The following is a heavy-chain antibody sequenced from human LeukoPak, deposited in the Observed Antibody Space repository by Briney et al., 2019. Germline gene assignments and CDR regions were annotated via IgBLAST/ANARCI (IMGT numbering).Heavy chain of an antibody. J-gene: IGHJ4*02. CDR3: ARSTRIYSSSSFDY. CDR2: INTDGETT. D-gene: IGHD6-13*01. V-gene: IGHV3-74*01. Sequence: GGSLRLSCAASGFTFSSYWMHWVRQDPGKGLVWFSRINTDGETTTYADSVKGRFTIFRENAKKTLYLQMNNLRAEDTAVYYCARSTRIYSSSSFDYWGQGILVTVSS. CDR1: GFTFSSYW.